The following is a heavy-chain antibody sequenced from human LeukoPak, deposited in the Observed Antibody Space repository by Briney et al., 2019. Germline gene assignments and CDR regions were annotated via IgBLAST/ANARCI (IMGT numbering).Heavy chain of an antibody. CDR3: ARTNYDFWSGYYLSYYYYGMDV. CDR1: GGTFSSYA. V-gene: IGHV1-69*13. CDR2: IIPIIGTA. D-gene: IGHD3-3*01. J-gene: IGHJ6*04. Sequence: GASVKVSCKASGGTFSSYAISWVRQAPGQGLEWMGGIIPIIGTANYAQKFQGRVTITADESTSTAYMELSSLRSEDTAVYYCARTNYDFWSGYYLSYYYYGMDVWGEGTTVTVSS.